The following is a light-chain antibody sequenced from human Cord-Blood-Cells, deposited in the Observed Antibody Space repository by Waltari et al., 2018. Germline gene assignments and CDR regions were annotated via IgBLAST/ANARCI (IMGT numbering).Light chain of an antibody. J-gene: IGLJ2*01. CDR3: QSYDSSLSVYVV. Sequence: QSVLTQPPSVSGAPGQRVTISCTGSSSNIGAGYDVHWYQQLPGTAPKLLICGNSMRPAGVPDRFSGSKSGTSASLAITGLQAEDDADYYCQSYDSSLSVYVVFGGGTKLTVL. CDR2: GNS. CDR1: SSNIGAGYD. V-gene: IGLV1-40*01.